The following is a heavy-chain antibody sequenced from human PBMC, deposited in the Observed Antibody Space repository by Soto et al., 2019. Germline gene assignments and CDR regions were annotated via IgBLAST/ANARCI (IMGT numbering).Heavy chain of an antibody. J-gene: IGHJ6*03. CDR2: ISASGGTT. CDR3: TGGPYYYYFYMDV. D-gene: IGHD3-16*01. CDR1: GFSFSSYG. Sequence: GGSLRLSCAASGFSFSSYGMSWVRQAPGKGLEWVSAISASGGTTHHADSVKGRFTISRDNSRNTLSLQVNSLRAEDTAVYYCTGGPYYYYFYMDVWGKGTTVTVSS. V-gene: IGHV3-23*01.